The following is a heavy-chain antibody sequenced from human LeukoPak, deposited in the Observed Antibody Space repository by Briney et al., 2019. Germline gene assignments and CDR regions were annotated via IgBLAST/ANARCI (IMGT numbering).Heavy chain of an antibody. Sequence: SGTLSLTCAVSGGSISSSNWWSWVRQPPGKGLEWIGEIYHSGSTNYNPSLKSRVTISVDKSNNQFSLKLRFVTAADTAVYYCARGGTWSYFDYWGQGTLVTVSS. CDR1: GGSISSSNW. CDR3: ARGGTWSYFDY. V-gene: IGHV4-4*02. CDR2: IYHSGST. D-gene: IGHD1-1*01. J-gene: IGHJ4*02.